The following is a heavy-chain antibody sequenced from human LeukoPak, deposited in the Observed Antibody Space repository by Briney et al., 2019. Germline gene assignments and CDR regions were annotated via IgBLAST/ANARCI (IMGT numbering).Heavy chain of an antibody. CDR2: INPSGGST. Sequence: ASVKVSCKASGYTFTSYYMHWVRQAPGQGLEWMGIINPSGGSTSYAQKFQGRVTMTRDTSTSTVYMELSSLRSEDTAVYYCAIVPSRYCSSTSCPTWYYYYGMNVWGQGTTVTVSS. CDR3: AIVPSRYCSSTSCPTWYYYYGMNV. J-gene: IGHJ6*02. V-gene: IGHV1-46*01. D-gene: IGHD2-2*01. CDR1: GYTFTSYY.